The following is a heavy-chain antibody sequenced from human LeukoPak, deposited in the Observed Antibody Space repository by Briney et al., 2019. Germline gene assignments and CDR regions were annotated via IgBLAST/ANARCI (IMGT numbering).Heavy chain of an antibody. CDR1: GFTFTAAW. CDR2: MKSKSDGGTT. V-gene: IGHV3-15*01. J-gene: IGHJ6*02. CDR3: ARDSGSYYYYGMDV. D-gene: IGHD3-22*01. Sequence: HPGGSLRLSCAVSGFTFTAAWMSWVRQAPGKGLEWVGRMKSKSDGGTTDYAAPVKGRFTISRDDSKTTLYLQMNSLKTEDTAVYYCARDSGSYYYYGMDVWGQGTTVTVSS.